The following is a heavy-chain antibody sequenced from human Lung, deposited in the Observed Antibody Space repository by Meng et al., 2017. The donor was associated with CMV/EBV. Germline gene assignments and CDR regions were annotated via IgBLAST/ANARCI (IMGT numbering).Heavy chain of an antibody. Sequence: GEXXKISCVASGFTFNTYWMSWVRQAPGKGLEWVANIKQDGSEKYYVGSVKGRFTISRDNAKNSLYLQMNSLGAEDTAVYYCARDPRVKSYVVVPAASDYWGQGXMVTVSS. CDR2: IKQDGSEK. D-gene: IGHD2-2*01. CDR1: GFTFNTYW. CDR3: ARDPRVKSYVVVPAASDY. V-gene: IGHV3-7*01. J-gene: IGHJ4*02.